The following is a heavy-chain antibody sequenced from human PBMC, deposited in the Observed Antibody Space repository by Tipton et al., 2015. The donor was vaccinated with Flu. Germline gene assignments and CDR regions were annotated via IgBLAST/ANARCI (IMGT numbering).Heavy chain of an antibody. CDR3: ARALNSGREYTFDI. CDR1: GASISSYY. D-gene: IGHD1-26*01. J-gene: IGHJ3*02. Sequence: TLSLTCTVSGASISSYYWSWIRQPPGKGLEWIGYIYYSGITNYNPSLKSRVTISVDTSKNQFSLNLSSVTATDTAVYYCARALNSGREYTFDIWGRGTVVTVSS. V-gene: IGHV4-59*08. CDR2: IYYSGIT.